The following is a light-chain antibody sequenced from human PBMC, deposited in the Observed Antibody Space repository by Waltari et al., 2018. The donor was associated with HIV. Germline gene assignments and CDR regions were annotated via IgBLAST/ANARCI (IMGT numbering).Light chain of an antibody. CDR1: SSDIGSYNR. J-gene: IGLJ3*02. CDR3: SSYTTSSTWV. V-gene: IGLV2-18*02. Sequence: QSTLTQPPSVSGSLGQSVTIACSGTSSDIGSYNRVSWYHQPPGTAPKLIIYEVTNRPSGVAVRFSGSKSGNTASLTISGLQAEDEADYYCSSYTTSSTWVFGGGTQLTVL. CDR2: EVT.